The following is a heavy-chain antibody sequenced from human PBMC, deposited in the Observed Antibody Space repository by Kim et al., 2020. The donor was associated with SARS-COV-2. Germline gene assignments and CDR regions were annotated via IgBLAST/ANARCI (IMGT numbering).Heavy chain of an antibody. Sequence: ASVKVSCKASGYTFTSYGISWVRQAPGQGLEWMGWISAYNGNTNYAQKLQGRVTMTTDTSTSTAYMELRSPRSDDTAVYYCASGASWSSSWYYYYGMDVWGQGTTVTVSS. J-gene: IGHJ6*02. CDR1: GYTFTSYG. CDR2: ISAYNGNT. V-gene: IGHV1-18*01. CDR3: ASGASWSSSWYYYYGMDV. D-gene: IGHD6-13*01.